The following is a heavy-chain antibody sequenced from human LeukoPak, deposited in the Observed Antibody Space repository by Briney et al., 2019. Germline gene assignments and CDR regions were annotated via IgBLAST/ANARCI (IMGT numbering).Heavy chain of an antibody. D-gene: IGHD3-10*01. CDR3: ARDRGFMVRGSRRGYDDYYYYMDV. CDR1: GGSFSGYY. Sequence: SETLSLTCAVYGGSFSGYYWSWIRQPPGKGLEWIGEINHSGSTNYNPSLKSRVTISVDTSKNQFSLKLSSVTAADTAVYYCARDRGFMVRGSRRGYDDYYYYMDVWGKGTTVTISS. J-gene: IGHJ6*03. CDR2: INHSGST. V-gene: IGHV4-34*01.